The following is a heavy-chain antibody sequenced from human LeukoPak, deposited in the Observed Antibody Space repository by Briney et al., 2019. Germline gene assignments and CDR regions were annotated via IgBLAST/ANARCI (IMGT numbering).Heavy chain of an antibody. V-gene: IGHV1-18*01. CDR2: ISAYNGNT. Sequence: ASVKVSCKASGYTFTSYGISWVRQAPGQGLEWMGWISAYNGNTNYAQKLQGRVTMTTDTSTSTAYMELRSLRSDDTAVYYCARGKVGIAAAGASGTDYWGQGTLVTVSS. J-gene: IGHJ4*02. CDR1: GYTFTSYG. CDR3: ARGKVGIAAAGASGTDY. D-gene: IGHD6-13*01.